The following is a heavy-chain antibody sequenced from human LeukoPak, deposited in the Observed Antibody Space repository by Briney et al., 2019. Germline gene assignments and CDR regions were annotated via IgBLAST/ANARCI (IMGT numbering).Heavy chain of an antibody. J-gene: IGHJ4*02. CDR3: ARGAHYGCYSPDY. CDR1: GFNFGSYA. CDR2: IWYDGSNK. Sequence: GRSLRLSCAASGFNFGSYAMHWVRQAPDKGLQWVAVIWYDGSNKYYADSVKGRFTISRVNSKSTVFLQMNSLRIEDTGVYYCARGAHYGCYSPDYWGQGTLVTVSS. V-gene: IGHV3-30*04. D-gene: IGHD4-23*01.